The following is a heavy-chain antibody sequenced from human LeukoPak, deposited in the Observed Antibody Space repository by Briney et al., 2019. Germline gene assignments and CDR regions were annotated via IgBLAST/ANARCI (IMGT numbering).Heavy chain of an antibody. D-gene: IGHD6-13*01. Sequence: GGSLRLSCAASGFTFSSDGMRWVRQAPGKGLEWVAVIWYDGSNKYYADSVKGRFTISRDNSKNTLYLQMNSLRAEDTAVYYCATGSAAGTEFDYWGQGTLVTVSS. V-gene: IGHV3-33*01. J-gene: IGHJ4*02. CDR3: ATGSAAGTEFDY. CDR1: GFTFSSDG. CDR2: IWYDGSNK.